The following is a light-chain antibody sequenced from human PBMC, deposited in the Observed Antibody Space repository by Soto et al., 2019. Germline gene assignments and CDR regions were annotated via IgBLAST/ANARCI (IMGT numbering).Light chain of an antibody. CDR2: GAS. CDR3: QQYGSSPPT. Sequence: EIVLTQSPGTLSLSSGERATLSCRASQSVSSSYLAWYQQKPGQAPRLLIYGASGRATGIPDRFSGSGSGTDFTLTISRLEPEDFAVYYCQQYGSSPPTFGQGTRLEIK. V-gene: IGKV3-20*01. J-gene: IGKJ5*01. CDR1: QSVSSSY.